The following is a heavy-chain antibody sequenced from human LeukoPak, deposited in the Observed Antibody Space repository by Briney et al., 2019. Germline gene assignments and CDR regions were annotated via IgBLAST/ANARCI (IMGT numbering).Heavy chain of an antibody. Sequence: GGSLRLSCAASGFTFSNSDIYCVRQAPGKGLEWVANIKEDESEKYYVGSVKGRFTISRDNAKNSVYLQMNSLRAEDTAVYYCARDRYNSYWGQGTLVTVSS. CDR2: IKEDESEK. J-gene: IGHJ4*02. V-gene: IGHV3-7*01. CDR1: GFTFSNSD. CDR3: ARDRYNSY. D-gene: IGHD2-2*02.